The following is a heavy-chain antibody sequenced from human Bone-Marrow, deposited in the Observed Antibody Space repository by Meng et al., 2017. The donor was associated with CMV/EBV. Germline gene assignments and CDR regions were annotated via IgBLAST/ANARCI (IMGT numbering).Heavy chain of an antibody. CDR3: ARVLYSSSSPFDY. CDR1: GFTFSSYS. CDR2: ISSSSSTI. Sequence: ETLSLTCAASGFTFSSYSMNWVRQAPGKGLEWVSYISSSSSTIYYADSVKGRFTISRDNAKNSLYLQMNSLRAEDTAVYYCARVLYSSSSPFDYWGQGTLATVS. V-gene: IGHV3-48*04. J-gene: IGHJ4*02. D-gene: IGHD6-6*01.